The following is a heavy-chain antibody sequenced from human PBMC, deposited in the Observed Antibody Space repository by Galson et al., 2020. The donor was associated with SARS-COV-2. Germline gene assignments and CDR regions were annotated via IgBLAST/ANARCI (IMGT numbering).Heavy chain of an antibody. V-gene: IGHV4-59*11. CDR1: SDSISSHY. D-gene: IGHD6-19*01. J-gene: IGHJ4*02. CDR3: ASSQIAVAGVLAY. Sequence: SETLSLTCTVSSDSISSHYWSWIRQPPGKGLEWIGYIYYSGTTNYSPSLKSRASISMDTSRTQFSLKLSSVTAADTALYYCASSQIAVAGVLAYWGQGTLVTVSS. CDR2: IYYSGTT.